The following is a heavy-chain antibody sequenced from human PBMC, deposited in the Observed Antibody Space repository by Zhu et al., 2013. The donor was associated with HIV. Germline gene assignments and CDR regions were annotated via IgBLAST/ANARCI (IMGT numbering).Heavy chain of an antibody. CDR2: MNPNSGNT. CDR3: ARGNSGYSTYYDFWSGAKWDAFDI. Sequence: QVQLVQSGAEVKKPGASVKVSCKASGYTFTSYDINWVRQATGQGLEWMGWMNPNSGNTGYAQKFQGRVTMTRNTSISTAYMELSSLRSEDTAVYYCARGNSGYSTYYDFWSGAKWDAFDIWGQGTMVTSLQ. D-gene: IGHD3-3*01. V-gene: IGHV1-8*02. J-gene: IGHJ3*02. CDR1: GYTFTSYD.